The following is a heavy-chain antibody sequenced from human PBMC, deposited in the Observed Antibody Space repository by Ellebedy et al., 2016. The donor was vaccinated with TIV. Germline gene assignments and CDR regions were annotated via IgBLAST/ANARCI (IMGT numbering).Heavy chain of an antibody. Sequence: PGGSLRLSCAASGFTFSSYAMSWVRQAPGKGLEWVSTISITGSRTYYADSVEGRFIISRDNSKKTLYLQMNSLRAEDTAVYYCAKGRGGGSDSSAHRYYFDYWGLGTLVTVSS. J-gene: IGHJ4*02. V-gene: IGHV3-23*01. CDR2: ISITGSRT. CDR1: GFTFSSYA. D-gene: IGHD3-22*01. CDR3: AKGRGGGSDSSAHRYYFDY.